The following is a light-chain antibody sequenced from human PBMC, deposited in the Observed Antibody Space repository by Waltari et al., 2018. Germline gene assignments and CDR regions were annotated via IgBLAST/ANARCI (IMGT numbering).Light chain of an antibody. V-gene: IGKV3-20*01. CDR1: QSVISRY. Sequence: ESVLTQSPGTLSLSPGERATLSCRASQSVISRYLAWYQQRPGQAPRLLTYGASTRATGIPDRFSGSGSGTDFTLTISRLEPEDSAVYYCQQYGSSPTTFGGGTKVEIK. CDR2: GAS. CDR3: QQYGSSPTT. J-gene: IGKJ4*01.